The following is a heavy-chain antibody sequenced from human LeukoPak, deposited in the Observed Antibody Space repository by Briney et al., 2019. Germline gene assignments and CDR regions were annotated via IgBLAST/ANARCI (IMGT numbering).Heavy chain of an antibody. CDR3: ARELWVEKPRRNYYDSSGYGGYFDY. D-gene: IGHD3-22*01. Sequence: SETLSLTCTVSGGSISSGSYYWSWIRQSAGKGLEWIGRIYTSGSTNYNPSLKSRVTISVDTSKNQFSLKLSSVTAADTAVYCCARELWVEKPRRNYYDSSGYGGYFDYWGQGTLVTVSS. CDR1: GGSISSGSYY. J-gene: IGHJ4*02. CDR2: IYTSGST. V-gene: IGHV4-61*02.